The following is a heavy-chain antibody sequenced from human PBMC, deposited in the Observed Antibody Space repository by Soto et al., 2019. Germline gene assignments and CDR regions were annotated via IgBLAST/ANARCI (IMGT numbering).Heavy chain of an antibody. D-gene: IGHD3-16*01. Sequence: QVQLLESGGGLVEPGGPLRLSCAASGFTVGANYMTWFRQAPGKGLEWLSFSSRGGGYTNYADSVKGRFTISRDNAKNSLYLQMDSLRAEDTAVYFCARSSGRRHVFTFDYGLDVWGQGTTVTVSS. CDR2: SSRGGGYT. V-gene: IGHV3-11*03. CDR1: GFTVGANY. J-gene: IGHJ6*02. CDR3: ARSSGRRHVFTFDYGLDV.